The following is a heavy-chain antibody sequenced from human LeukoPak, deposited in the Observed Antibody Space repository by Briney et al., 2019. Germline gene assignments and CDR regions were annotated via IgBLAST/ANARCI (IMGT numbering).Heavy chain of an antibody. D-gene: IGHD3-10*02. V-gene: IGHV3-7*04. CDR2: INQAGSVQ. CDR3: ARAVRGGADTY. Sequence: PGGSLRLSCAASGFSFSAYYMNWVRQAPGKGPEWLANINQAGSVQNYVDSVRGRFTISRDNAKNSLFLQMNSLRAEDTAVYYCARAVRGGADTYWGQGTVVAVSS. CDR1: GFSFSAYY. J-gene: IGHJ1*01.